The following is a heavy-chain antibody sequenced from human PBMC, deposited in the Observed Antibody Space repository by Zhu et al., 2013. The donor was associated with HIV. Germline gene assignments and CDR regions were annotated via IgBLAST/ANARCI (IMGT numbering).Heavy chain of an antibody. CDR2: IIPIFGTA. V-gene: IGHV1-69*01. J-gene: IGHJ4*02. Sequence: QVQLVQSGAEVKKPGSSVKVSCKASGGTFSSYAISWVRQAPGQGLEWMGGIIPIFGTANYAQKFQGRVTITADESTSTAYMELSSLRSEDTAVYYCAKGGSITMVRGVAFDYWGQGTLVTVSS. CDR3: AKGGSITMVRGVAFDY. CDR1: GGTFSSYA. D-gene: IGHD3-10*01.